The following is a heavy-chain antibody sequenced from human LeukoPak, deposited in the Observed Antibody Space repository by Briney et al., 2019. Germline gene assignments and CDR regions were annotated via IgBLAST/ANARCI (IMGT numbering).Heavy chain of an antibody. J-gene: IGHJ4*02. CDR2: ISAYNGNT. Sequence: ASVKVSCKASGYTFTSYGISWVRQAPGQGLEWMGWISAYNGNTNYAQKLQGRVTMTTDTSTSTAYMEPRSLRSDDTAVYYCARDLSRYYDSSGYYYLNYWGQGTLVTVSS. CDR3: ARDLSRYYDSSGYYYLNY. D-gene: IGHD3-22*01. CDR1: GYTFTSYG. V-gene: IGHV1-18*01.